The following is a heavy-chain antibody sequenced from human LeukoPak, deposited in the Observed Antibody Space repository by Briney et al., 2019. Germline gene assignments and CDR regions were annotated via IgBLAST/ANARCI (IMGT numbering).Heavy chain of an antibody. CDR1: GYIFTDYY. V-gene: IGHV1-8*02. CDR2: NSHSGNT. CDR3: ARGDY. Sequence: ASVKVSCKASGYIFTDYYIHWVRQATGQGLEWMGWNSHSGNTGYGQKFQGRVTMTRDTSESTAYMELSSLRSEDTAVYYCARGDYWGQGTLVTVSS. J-gene: IGHJ4*02.